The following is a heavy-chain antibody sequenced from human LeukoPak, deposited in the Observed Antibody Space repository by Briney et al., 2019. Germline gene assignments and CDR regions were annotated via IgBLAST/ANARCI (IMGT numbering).Heavy chain of an antibody. CDR2: ISGSGGST. CDR1: GFTFSSYA. J-gene: IGHJ6*03. V-gene: IGHV3-23*01. D-gene: IGHD6-13*01. CDR3: ARDPRYSSSWSQGDYMDV. Sequence: GGSLRLSCAASGFTFSSYAMSWVRQAPGKGLEWVSAISGSGGSTYYADSVKGRFTISRDNAKNSLYLQMNSLRVEDTAVYYCARDPRYSSSWSQGDYMDVWGKGTTVTVSS.